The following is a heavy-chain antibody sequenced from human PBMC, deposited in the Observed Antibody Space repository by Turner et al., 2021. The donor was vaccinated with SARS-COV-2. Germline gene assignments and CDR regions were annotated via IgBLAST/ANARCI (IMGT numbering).Heavy chain of an antibody. D-gene: IGHD6-13*01. CDR2: ISSGSIYI. CDR3: ARIPEQQLGRGYFDY. Sequence: EVQLVESGGGLVMLGGSVRLSCAASGFTFSSYSMNWVRQAPGKGLEWVSSISSGSIYIYYADSVKGRFTISRDNAKNSLFLQMNSLRAEDTAVYYCARIPEQQLGRGYFDYWGQGTLVTVSS. J-gene: IGHJ4*02. V-gene: IGHV3-21*01. CDR1: GFTFSSYS.